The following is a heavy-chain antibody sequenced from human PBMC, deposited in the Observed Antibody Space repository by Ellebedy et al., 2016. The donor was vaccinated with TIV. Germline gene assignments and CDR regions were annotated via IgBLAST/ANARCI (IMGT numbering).Heavy chain of an antibody. V-gene: IGHV3-7*01. D-gene: IGHD4-17*01. J-gene: IGHJ3*02. CDR2: IKQDGSEK. CDR3: VTDGSYGDYLSPTHAFEI. CDR1: GFSFRSYW. Sequence: GESLKISCAASGFSFRSYWMSWLRQAPGKGLEWVANIKQDGSEKYHVDSVRGRFTISRDNARNALYLQMNSLTVEDTAVYYCVTDGSYGDYLSPTHAFEIWGQGTMVTVSS.